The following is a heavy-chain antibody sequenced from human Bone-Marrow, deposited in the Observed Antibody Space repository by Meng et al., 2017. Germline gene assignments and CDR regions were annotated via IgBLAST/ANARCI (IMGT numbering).Heavy chain of an antibody. Sequence: QRQPQESGPGRVKPSETLSLTCTFSGGSISSSSYYWGWIRQPPGKGLEWIGSIYYSGSTYYNPSLKSRVTISVDTSKNQFSLKLSSVTAADTAVYYCARDTGYSSGWYIWHYWGQGTLVTVSS. D-gene: IGHD6-19*01. J-gene: IGHJ4*02. CDR3: ARDTGYSSGWYIWHY. V-gene: IGHV4-39*07. CDR1: GGSISSSSYY. CDR2: IYYSGST.